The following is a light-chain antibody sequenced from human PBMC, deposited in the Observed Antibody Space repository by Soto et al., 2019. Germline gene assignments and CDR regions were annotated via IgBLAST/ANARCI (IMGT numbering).Light chain of an antibody. CDR1: SXDVGGYNY. Sequence: QSALTQPASVSGSPGQSITISCTGTSXDVGGYNYVSWYQQHPGKAPKLMIYEVSNRPSGVSNRFSGSKSGNTASLTISGLQAEEAADYYCSSYTSSRIVYVFGTGTKVTVL. V-gene: IGLV2-14*01. J-gene: IGLJ1*01. CDR3: SSYTSSRIVYV. CDR2: EVS.